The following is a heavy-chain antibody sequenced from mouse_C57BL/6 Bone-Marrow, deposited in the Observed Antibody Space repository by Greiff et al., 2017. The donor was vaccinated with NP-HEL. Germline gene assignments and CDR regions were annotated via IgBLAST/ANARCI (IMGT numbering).Heavy chain of an antibody. D-gene: IGHD1-1*01. CDR1: GYTFTSYG. J-gene: IGHJ4*01. CDR2: IYPRSGNT. V-gene: IGHV1-81*01. Sequence: QVQLQQSGAELARPGASVKLSCKASGYTFTSYGISWVKQRTGQGLEWIGEIYPRSGNTYYNEKFKGKATLTADKSSSTAYMELRSLTSEDSAVYFCARGTTVVDHYAMDYWGQGTSVTVSS. CDR3: ARGTTVVDHYAMDY.